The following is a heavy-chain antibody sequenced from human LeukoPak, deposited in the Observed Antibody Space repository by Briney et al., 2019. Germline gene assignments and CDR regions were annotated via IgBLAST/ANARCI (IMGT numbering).Heavy chain of an antibody. CDR3: ARQFGPYGAFDI. CDR2: IDPSDSYT. CDR1: GYSFTTFW. D-gene: IGHD2-21*01. V-gene: IGHV5-10-1*01. J-gene: IGHJ3*02. Sequence: GESPEIPCKGSGYSFTTFWISWVRQMPGKGLEWMGRIDPSDSYTNYSPSFQGHVTISADKSIGTAYLQWSSLKASDTAMYYCARQFGPYGAFDIWGHGATWSPS.